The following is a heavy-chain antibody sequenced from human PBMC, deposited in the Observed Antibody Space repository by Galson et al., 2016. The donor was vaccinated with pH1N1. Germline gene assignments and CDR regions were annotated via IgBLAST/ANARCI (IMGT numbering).Heavy chain of an antibody. CDR1: GFTFSDSA. D-gene: IGHD6-6*01. CDR3: AKLASYSTSSVASYFDS. CDR2: MLYVGNNK. Sequence: SMRLSCAASGFTFSDSAMHWVRQAPGKGVEWGAIMLYVGNNKYYADSVKGRFTISRDNSKNTLYLQMNSLRAEDTAVYYCAKLASYSTSSVASYFDSWGQGTLVTVSS. V-gene: IGHV3-30*18. J-gene: IGHJ4*02.